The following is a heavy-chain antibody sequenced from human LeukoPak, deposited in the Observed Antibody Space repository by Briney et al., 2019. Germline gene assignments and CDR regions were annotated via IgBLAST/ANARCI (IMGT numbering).Heavy chain of an antibody. J-gene: IGHJ3*02. CDR1: GYTFTGYH. D-gene: IGHD1-26*01. CDR3: ARDSGWEVVLYASEI. Sequence: GASVKVSCKASGYTFTGYHIHWVRQAPGQGLEWMGWINPKSGGTNYAQKFEGRVTMTRDTSMSTVYMELSRLKSDDTAVYYCARDSGWEVVLYASEIWGQGTMVTVSS. V-gene: IGHV1-2*02. CDR2: INPKSGGT.